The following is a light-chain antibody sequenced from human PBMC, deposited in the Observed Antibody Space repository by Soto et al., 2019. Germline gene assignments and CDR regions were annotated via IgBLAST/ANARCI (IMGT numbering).Light chain of an antibody. CDR3: SSYTSSSTLDV. CDR2: EVS. V-gene: IGLV2-14*01. Sequence: QSALTQPASVSGSPGQSITISCTGTSSDVGGYNYVSWYQQHPGKAPKLMIYEVSKRPSGVSNRFSGSKSGNTASLTISGLQAEDEADYYCSSYTSSSTLDVYGTATKVTVL. CDR1: SSDVGGYNY. J-gene: IGLJ1*01.